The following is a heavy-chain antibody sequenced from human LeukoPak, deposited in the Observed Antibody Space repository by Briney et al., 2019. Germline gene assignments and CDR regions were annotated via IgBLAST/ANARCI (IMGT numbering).Heavy chain of an antibody. Sequence: GGSLRLSCAASGFTFSSYWMSWVRQAPGKGLEWVANIKQDGSEKYYVDSVKGRFTISRDNARNSLYLQMNSLRAEDTAVYYCARECGGDCSDAFDIWGQGTMLTVSS. V-gene: IGHV3-7*01. J-gene: IGHJ3*02. CDR2: IKQDGSEK. CDR1: GFTFSSYW. CDR3: ARECGGDCSDAFDI. D-gene: IGHD2-21*02.